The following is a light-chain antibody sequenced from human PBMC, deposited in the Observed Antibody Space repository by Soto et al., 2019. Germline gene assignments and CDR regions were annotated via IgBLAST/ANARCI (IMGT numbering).Light chain of an antibody. CDR3: HQYGTSPQT. J-gene: IGKJ1*01. CDR2: ASY. V-gene: IGKV3-20*01. Sequence: VLTQSPGTLSLSPGERAALSSRASHSVNSTYFAWYQQKPGQAPRLLIYASYSRATSIPDRFSGSGAGTYFTLTISRLAAEDVAVYYCHQYGTSPQTFGQGTKVDIK. CDR1: HSVNSTY.